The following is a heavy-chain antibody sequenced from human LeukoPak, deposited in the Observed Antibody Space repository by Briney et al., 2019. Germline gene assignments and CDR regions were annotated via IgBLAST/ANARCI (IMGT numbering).Heavy chain of an antibody. CDR3: TTGGITMVRGVIITSDAFDI. V-gene: IGHV3-15*01. Sequence: GGSLRLSCAASGFTFSNAWMSWVRQAPGKGLEWVGRIKSKTDGGTTDYAAPVKGRFTISRDDSKNTLYLQMNSLKTEDTAVYYCTTGGITMVRGVIITSDAFDIWGQGTMVTVSS. D-gene: IGHD3-10*01. CDR1: GFTFSNAW. J-gene: IGHJ3*02. CDR2: IKSKTDGGTT.